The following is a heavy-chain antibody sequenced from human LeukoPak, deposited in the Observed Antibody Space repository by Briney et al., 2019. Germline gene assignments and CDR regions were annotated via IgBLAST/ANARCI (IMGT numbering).Heavy chain of an antibody. Sequence: PGGSLRLSCAAFGFTFRTYAMTWVRQAPGKGLEWVSGISGSGGSTYYADSVKGRFTISRDNSKNTLYLHMNSLRAEDTALYYCAKEMSSDSGSWNGYFDYWGQGTLVTVSS. CDR1: GFTFRTYA. D-gene: IGHD1-26*01. CDR3: AKEMSSDSGSWNGYFDY. V-gene: IGHV3-23*01. CDR2: ISGSGGST. J-gene: IGHJ4*02.